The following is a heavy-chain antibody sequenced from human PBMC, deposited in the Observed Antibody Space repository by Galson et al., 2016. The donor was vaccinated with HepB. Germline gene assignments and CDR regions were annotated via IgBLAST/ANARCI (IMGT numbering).Heavy chain of an antibody. CDR2: LSWNSGSI. D-gene: IGHD6-25*01. V-gene: IGHV3-9*01. CDR1: GFTFDDYA. J-gene: IGHJ4*02. CDR3: AKDMPKRGVSGLPDY. Sequence: SLRLSCAASGFTFDDYAMHWVRQAPGKGPEWVSGLSWNSGSIGYADSVKGRVTISRDNGKNSLYLQMNSLRPEDTALYYCAKDMPKRGVSGLPDYWGQGTLVTVSS.